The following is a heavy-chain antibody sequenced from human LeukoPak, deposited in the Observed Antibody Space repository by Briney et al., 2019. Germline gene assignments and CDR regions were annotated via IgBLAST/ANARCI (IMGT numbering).Heavy chain of an antibody. CDR3: ARHGSVYGDYIDY. CDR2: IYPGDSDT. J-gene: IGHJ4*02. Sequence: GESLKISCKGSGYSFSSYWIGWGRPIPGKGLGWVGIIYPGDSDTRYSPSFQGQVTISADKSISTAYLQWSSLKASDTAMYYCARHGSVYGDYIDYWGQGTLVTVSS. CDR1: GYSFSSYW. V-gene: IGHV5-51*01. D-gene: IGHD4-17*01.